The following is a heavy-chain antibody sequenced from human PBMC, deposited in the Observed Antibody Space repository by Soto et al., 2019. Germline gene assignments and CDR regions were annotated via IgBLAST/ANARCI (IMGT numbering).Heavy chain of an antibody. Sequence: SETLSLTCTVSGGSISSYYWSWIRQPPGKGLEWIGYMYNTGSTVYNPSFKSRVTISVDTSKNQFSLKLNSVTAADTAVYYCARDLWGYCGTDCYPLDVWGQRTTVTVSS. CDR1: GGSISSYY. V-gene: IGHV4-59*01. CDR2: MYNTGST. CDR3: ARDLWGYCGTDCYPLDV. J-gene: IGHJ6*02. D-gene: IGHD2-21*02.